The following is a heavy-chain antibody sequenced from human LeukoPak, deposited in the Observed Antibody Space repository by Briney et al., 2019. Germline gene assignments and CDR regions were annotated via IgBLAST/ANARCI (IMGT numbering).Heavy chain of an antibody. D-gene: IGHD3-10*01. CDR2: ISGSSSYI. CDR1: GFTFNSYS. V-gene: IGHV3-21*06. J-gene: IGHJ3*02. CDR3: AIDSYGSGSLDI. Sequence: PGGSLRLSCEASGFTFNSYSLNWVRQAPGKGLEWVSSISGSSSYIYYADSVMGHFTISRDNAKSSLYLDMNSLRVEDTAVYYCAIDSYGSGSLDIWGQGTMVTVSS.